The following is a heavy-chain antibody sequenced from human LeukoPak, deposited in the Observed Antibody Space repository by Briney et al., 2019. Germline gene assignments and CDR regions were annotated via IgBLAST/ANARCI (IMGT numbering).Heavy chain of an antibody. V-gene: IGHV3-23*01. CDR3: AKDLMDIVVVPAAMAVGGYFDY. CDR2: ISGSGGST. J-gene: IGHJ4*02. D-gene: IGHD2-2*03. Sequence: GGSLRLSCAASGFTFSSYAMSWVRQAPGKGLEWVSAISGSGGSTYYADSVKGRFTISRDNSKNTLYLQMNSLRAEDTAVYYCAKDLMDIVVVPAAMAVGGYFDYWGQGTLVTVSS. CDR1: GFTFSSYA.